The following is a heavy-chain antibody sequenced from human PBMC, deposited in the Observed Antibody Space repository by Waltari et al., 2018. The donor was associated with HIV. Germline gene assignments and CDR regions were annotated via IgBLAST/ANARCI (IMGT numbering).Heavy chain of an antibody. CDR1: GYSFPNYW. V-gene: IGHV5-51*03. J-gene: IGHJ3*02. D-gene: IGHD2-15*01. CDR3: ARLVVVGKRAFDI. Sequence: EVQLVQSGAAVKQPGESLKISCKGSGYSFPNYWIGWVREMSGKGLEWMGIIYPGDSDTRYNPSFQGQVTISADKSISTAFLQWSSLKASDTAMYYCARLVVVGKRAFDIWGQGTMVTVSS. CDR2: IYPGDSDT.